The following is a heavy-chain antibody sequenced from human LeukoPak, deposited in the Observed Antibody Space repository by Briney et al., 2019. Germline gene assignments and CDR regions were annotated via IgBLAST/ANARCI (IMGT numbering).Heavy chain of an antibody. Sequence: ASVKVSCKASGYTFTSYAMNWVRQAPGQGLEWMGWINTNTGNPTYAQGLTGRFVFSLDTSVSTAYLQISSLKAEDTAVYYCARVEYGTGVHCSSTSCYGLWFDPWGQGTLVTVSS. CDR3: ARVEYGTGVHCSSTSCYGLWFDP. CDR1: GYTFTSYA. CDR2: INTNTGNP. J-gene: IGHJ5*02. V-gene: IGHV7-4-1*02. D-gene: IGHD2-2*01.